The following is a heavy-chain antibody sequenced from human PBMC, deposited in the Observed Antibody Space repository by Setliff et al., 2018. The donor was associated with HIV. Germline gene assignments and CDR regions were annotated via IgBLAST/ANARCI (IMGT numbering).Heavy chain of an antibody. Sequence: GASVKVSCKASGYTFTGYYIHWVRQAPGQGLEWMGWINPKSGGTNSAQKFQGRVTITTDESTSTAYMELSSLGSEDTAVYYCAGGLVSQKVPFDPWGQGTLVTVSS. J-gene: IGHJ5*02. D-gene: IGHD1-1*01. V-gene: IGHV1-2*02. CDR3: AGGLVSQKVPFDP. CDR2: INPKSGGT. CDR1: GYTFTGYY.